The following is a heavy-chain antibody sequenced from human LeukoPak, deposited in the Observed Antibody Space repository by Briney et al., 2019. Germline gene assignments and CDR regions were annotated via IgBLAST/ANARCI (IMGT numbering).Heavy chain of an antibody. D-gene: IGHD5-24*01. CDR2: FYYNGST. V-gene: IGHV4-39*01. CDR1: GGSISWTSYY. CDR3: ARHGMATIIN. Sequence: SETLSLTCTVSGGSISWTSYYWGWIRPPPGKGLELIGSFYYNGSTYYSPSLKSRATISAETSKNQFSLKLSSVTAADTAVFYCARHGMATIINWGQGTLVTVSS. J-gene: IGHJ4*02.